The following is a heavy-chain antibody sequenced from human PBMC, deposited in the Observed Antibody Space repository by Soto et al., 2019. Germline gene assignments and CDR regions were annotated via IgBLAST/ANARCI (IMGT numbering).Heavy chain of an antibody. J-gene: IGHJ6*02. V-gene: IGHV3-30*18. CDR3: AKSIVGAPDYYYYGMDV. CDR2: ISYDGSNK. Sequence: GGSLRLSCAASGITFSSYGMHWVRQAPGKGLEWVAVISYDGSNKYYADSVKGRFTLSRDNSKNTLYLQMNSLRAEDTAVYYCAKSIVGAPDYYYYGMDVWGQGTTVTVSS. CDR1: GITFSSYG. D-gene: IGHD1-26*01.